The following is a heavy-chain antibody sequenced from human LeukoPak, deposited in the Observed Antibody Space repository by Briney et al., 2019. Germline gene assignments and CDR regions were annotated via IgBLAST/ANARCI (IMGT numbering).Heavy chain of an antibody. J-gene: IGHJ6*03. Sequence: GGSLRLSCAASGFTFSSYWMSWVRQAPGKGLEWVANIKQDGSEKYYVDSVKGRFTISRDNAKNSLYLQMNSLRAEDTAVYYCARAVVPAAMFYYYYMDVWGKGTTVTVSS. D-gene: IGHD2-2*01. CDR3: ARAVVPAAMFYYYYMDV. CDR1: GFTFSSYW. V-gene: IGHV3-7*01. CDR2: IKQDGSEK.